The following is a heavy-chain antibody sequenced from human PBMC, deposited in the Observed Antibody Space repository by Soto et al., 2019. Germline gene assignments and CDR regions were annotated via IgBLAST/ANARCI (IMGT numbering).Heavy chain of an antibody. CDR1: GCTFRNYW. J-gene: IGHJ4*02. V-gene: IGHV3-74*01. Sequence: TGGSLRLSCAASGCTFRNYWRHWVRQAPGKGLVWVSRINSDGSTTSYADSVKGRFTISRDNAKNTLSLQMNSLRAEDTAVYFCARSSYDSSGYSKDYDFWGLGTLVTVSS. CDR3: ARSSYDSSGYSKDYDF. CDR2: INSDGSTT. D-gene: IGHD3-22*01.